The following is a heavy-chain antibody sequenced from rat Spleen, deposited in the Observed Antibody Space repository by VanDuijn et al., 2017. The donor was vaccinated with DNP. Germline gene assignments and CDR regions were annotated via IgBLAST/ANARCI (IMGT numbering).Heavy chain of an antibody. CDR2: ISYDGSST. V-gene: IGHV5-29*01. J-gene: IGHJ2*01. Sequence: EVQLVETGGGLVQPGRSLKLSCVASGFTFSSYWMFWIRQAPGKGLEWVATISYDGSSTNYRDSVKGRITVSRDNAKSTLYLQMDSLRSEDTATYYCARPDYWGQGVMVTVSS. CDR1: GFTFSSYW. CDR3: ARPDY.